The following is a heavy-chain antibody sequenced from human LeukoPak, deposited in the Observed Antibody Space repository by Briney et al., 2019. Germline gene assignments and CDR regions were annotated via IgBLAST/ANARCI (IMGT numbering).Heavy chain of an antibody. CDR1: GFMFSDYT. J-gene: IGHJ4*02. D-gene: IGHD3-10*01. CDR2: VTGNARSK. CDR3: AKHGFGVFEGY. Sequence: GGSLRLSCAGSGFMFSDYTMHWVRQAPGKGLEYVSAVTGNARSKYHADSVRGRFTISRDNSKNTLYLQMNSLRAEDTAVYYCAKHGFGVFEGYWGQGTLVTVSS. V-gene: IGHV3-23*01.